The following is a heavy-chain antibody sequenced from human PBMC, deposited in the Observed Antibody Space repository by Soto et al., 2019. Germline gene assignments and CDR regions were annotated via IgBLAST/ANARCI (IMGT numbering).Heavy chain of an antibody. Sequence: GGSLRHSCAASGLRCSGSDMRWVRQATGEGLEWVGRIKTKAESYATALAASVKGRFSLSRDDSKNTAYLEMNSLKTEDTAVYYCTRRDCSGGDCYSDFDYWGQGALVTVSS. CDR1: GLRCSGSD. CDR3: TRRDCSGGDCYSDFDY. CDR2: IKTKAESYAT. D-gene: IGHD2-15*01. V-gene: IGHV3-73*01. J-gene: IGHJ4*02.